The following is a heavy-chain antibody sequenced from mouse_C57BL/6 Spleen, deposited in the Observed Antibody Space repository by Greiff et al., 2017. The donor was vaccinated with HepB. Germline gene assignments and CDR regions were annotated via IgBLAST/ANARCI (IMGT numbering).Heavy chain of an antibody. Sequence: EVQLQQSGPELVKPGASVKIPCKASGYTFTDYNMDWVKQSHGKSLEWIGDINPNNGGTIYNQKFKGKATLTVDKSSSTAYMEIRSLTSEDTAVYYCASSALLPFAYWGQGTLVTVSA. D-gene: IGHD2-1*01. CDR2: INPNNGGT. V-gene: IGHV1-18*01. CDR1: GYTFTDYN. CDR3: ASSALLPFAY. J-gene: IGHJ3*01.